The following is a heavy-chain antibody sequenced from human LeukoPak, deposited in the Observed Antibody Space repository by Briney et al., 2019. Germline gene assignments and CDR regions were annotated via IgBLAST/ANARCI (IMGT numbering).Heavy chain of an antibody. Sequence: ASVNVSCKASGYTFTSYYMHWVRQAPGQGREWMGIINPSGGSTSYAQKFQGRVTMTRDMSTSTVYMELSSLRPEDTAVYYCARVVVGSGERFDYWGQGTLVTVSS. CDR2: INPSGGST. J-gene: IGHJ4*02. V-gene: IGHV1-46*01. D-gene: IGHD3-3*01. CDR1: GYTFTSYY. CDR3: ARVVVGSGERFDY.